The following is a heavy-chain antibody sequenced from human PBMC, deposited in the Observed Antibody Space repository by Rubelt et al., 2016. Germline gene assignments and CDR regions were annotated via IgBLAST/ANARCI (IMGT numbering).Heavy chain of an antibody. Sequence: GCIGYIYYSGNTNYNPSLKSRVTISIDTSKNQFSLKLNSVTAADTAVYYCARLRDAFDLWGQGTMVTVSS. CDR3: ARLRDAFDL. V-gene: IGHV4-59*08. J-gene: IGHJ3*01. CDR2: IYYSGNT.